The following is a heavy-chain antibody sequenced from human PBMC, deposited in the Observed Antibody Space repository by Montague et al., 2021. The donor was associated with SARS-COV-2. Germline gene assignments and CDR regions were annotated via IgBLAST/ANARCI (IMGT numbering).Heavy chain of an antibody. V-gene: IGHV4-31*03. Sequence: TLSLTCTVSGGSINSGNYYWSWIRQHPGKGLEWIGYIHYSGSAYYSPSLRSRLTISMDTSKKQLSLTVNSVTAADTAVYYCARGRGNLYPPDLWGQGTLVTVS. D-gene: IGHD2-2*02. J-gene: IGHJ3*01. CDR3: ARGRGNLYPPDL. CDR1: GGSINSGNYY. CDR2: IHYSGSA.